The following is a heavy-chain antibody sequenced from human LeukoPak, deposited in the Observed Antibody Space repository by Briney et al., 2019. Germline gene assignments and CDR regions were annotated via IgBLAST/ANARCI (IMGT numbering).Heavy chain of an antibody. D-gene: IGHD2-15*01. CDR3: ARSGGSCSGGSCYGSASFDY. CDR2: INHSGST. Sequence: PSETLSLTCAVYGGSFSGYYWSWIRQPPGKGLEWIGEINHSGSTNYNPSLKSRVTISVDTSKNQFSLKLSSVTAADTAVYYCARSGGSCSGGSCYGSASFDYWGQGTLVTVSS. J-gene: IGHJ4*02. V-gene: IGHV4-34*01. CDR1: GGSFSGYY.